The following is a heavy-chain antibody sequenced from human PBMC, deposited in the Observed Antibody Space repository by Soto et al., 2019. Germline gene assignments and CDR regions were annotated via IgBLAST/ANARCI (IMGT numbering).Heavy chain of an antibody. CDR2: ISWDSGVI. J-gene: IGHJ4*02. Sequence: EVHLVESGGGLAQPGRSLRLSCVASGFSLDHYAMHWVRQAPGKGLEWVSGISWDSGVIDYVDSVRGRFTISRDNAKNSLYLQMTSLRAEDTALYYCVKDNVGVYCSGGSCYFDYWGQGRRVTVS. CDR1: GFSLDHYA. D-gene: IGHD2-15*01. CDR3: VKDNVGVYCSGGSCYFDY. V-gene: IGHV3-9*01.